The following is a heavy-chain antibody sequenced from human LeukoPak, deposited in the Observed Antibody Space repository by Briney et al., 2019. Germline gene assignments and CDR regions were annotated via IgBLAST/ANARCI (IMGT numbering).Heavy chain of an antibody. D-gene: IGHD3-10*01. CDR2: LYYRGSV. CDR1: GGSITSSSYY. Sequence: SETLSLTCTVSGGSITSSSYYWGWIRQPPGKGLEWIGSLYYRGSVYYNPSLKSRVTISVDTSKNQFSLKLSSVTAADTAVYYCATTFYYYGSGSIHAFDIWGQGTMVTVSS. V-gene: IGHV4-39*01. CDR3: ATTFYYYGSGSIHAFDI. J-gene: IGHJ3*02.